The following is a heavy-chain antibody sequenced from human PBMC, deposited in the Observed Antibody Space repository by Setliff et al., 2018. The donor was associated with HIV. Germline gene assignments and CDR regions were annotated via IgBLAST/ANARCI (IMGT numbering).Heavy chain of an antibody. V-gene: IGHV4-39*01. Sequence: LSLTCTVSGGSISNSRYYWSWIRQPPGKGLEWIGSIYYSGSTYYNPSLKSRVTISVDTSKNQFSLKLRSVTAADTAVYYCARGASKELDYWGPGTLVTVSS. CDR3: ARGASKELDY. CDR1: GGSISNSRYY. D-gene: IGHD1-1*01. J-gene: IGHJ4*02. CDR2: IYYSGST.